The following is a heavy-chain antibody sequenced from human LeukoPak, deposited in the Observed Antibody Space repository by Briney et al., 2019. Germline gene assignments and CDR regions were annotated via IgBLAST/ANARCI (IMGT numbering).Heavy chain of an antibody. V-gene: IGHV1-69*13. Sequence: GASVKVSCTASGGTFSSSAISWVRQAPGQGLEWMGGIIPIFGTADYAQKFQGRATITADESTSTAYMEVSSLRSEDTAAYYCASCYYYDSSGYYTRTNFDYWGQGTLVTVSS. D-gene: IGHD3-22*01. CDR3: ASCYYYDSSGYYTRTNFDY. CDR2: IIPIFGTA. J-gene: IGHJ4*02. CDR1: GGTFSSSA.